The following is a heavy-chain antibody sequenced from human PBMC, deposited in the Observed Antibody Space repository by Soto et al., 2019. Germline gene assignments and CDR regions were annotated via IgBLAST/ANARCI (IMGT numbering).Heavy chain of an antibody. CDR3: ARDRIIAAAGRRYYYYGMDV. J-gene: IGHJ6*02. CDR2: IYHSGST. V-gene: IGHV4-30-2*01. Sequence: TSETLPLTCAVSGGSISSGGYSWSWIRQPPGKGLEWIGYIYHSGSTYYNPSLKSRVTISVDRSKNQFSLKLSSVTAADTAVYYCARDRIIAAAGRRYYYYGMDVWGQGTTVTVSS. D-gene: IGHD6-13*01. CDR1: GGSISSGGYS.